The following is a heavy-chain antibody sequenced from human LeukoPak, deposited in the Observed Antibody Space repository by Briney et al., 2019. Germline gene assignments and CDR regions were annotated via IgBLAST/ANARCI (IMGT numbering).Heavy chain of an antibody. J-gene: IGHJ4*02. CDR3: ASTSYYGSGSQKEFDY. CDR2: INPNSGGT. V-gene: IGHV1-2*02. Sequence: GASVKVSCKASGYTFTGYYMHWVRRAPGQGLEWMGWINPNSGGTNYAQKFQGRVTMTRDTSISTAYMELSRLRSDDTAVYYCASTSYYGSGSQKEFDYWGQGTLVTVSS. CDR1: GYTFTGYY. D-gene: IGHD3-10*01.